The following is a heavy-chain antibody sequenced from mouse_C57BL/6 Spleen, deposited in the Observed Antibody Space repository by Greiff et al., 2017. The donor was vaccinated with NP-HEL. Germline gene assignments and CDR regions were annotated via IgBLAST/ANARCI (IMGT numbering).Heavy chain of an antibody. Sequence: EVKLQQSGAELVRPGASVKLSCTASGFNIKDYYMHWVKQRPEQGLEWIGRIDPEDGDTEYAPKFQGKATMTADTSSNTAYLQLSSLTSEDTAVYYCTGAYYGKGVDYWGQGTSVTVSS. CDR1: GFNIKDYY. CDR2: IDPEDGDT. V-gene: IGHV14-1*01. D-gene: IGHD2-1*01. CDR3: TGAYYGKGVDY. J-gene: IGHJ4*01.